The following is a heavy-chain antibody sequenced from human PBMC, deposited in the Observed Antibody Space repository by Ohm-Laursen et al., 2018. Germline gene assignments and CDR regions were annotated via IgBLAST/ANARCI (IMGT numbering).Heavy chain of an antibody. Sequence: SLRLSCAASGFTFDDYAMHWVRQAPGKGLEWVSGISWNSGSTYYADSVKGRFTISRDNSKNTLYLQMNSLRAEDTAVYYCARLSSGWSYWGQGTLVTVSS. V-gene: IGHV3-9*01. D-gene: IGHD6-19*01. CDR1: GFTFDDYA. CDR3: ARLSSGWSY. CDR2: ISWNSGST. J-gene: IGHJ4*02.